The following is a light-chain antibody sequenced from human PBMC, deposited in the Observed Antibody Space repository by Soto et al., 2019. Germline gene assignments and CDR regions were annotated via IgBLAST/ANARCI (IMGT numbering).Light chain of an antibody. V-gene: IGKV1-5*01. CDR3: QQYNTNSNT. J-gene: IGKJ2*01. CDR1: QSISTW. CDR2: DAS. Sequence: DIQMTQSPPTLSASVGDRVTITCRASQSISTWLAWFQQKPGKAPRLLIFDASSLDSGVPSRFSGSGSGTEFTLTISSLQPDDSASYYCQQYNTNSNTFGHGTKLEIK.